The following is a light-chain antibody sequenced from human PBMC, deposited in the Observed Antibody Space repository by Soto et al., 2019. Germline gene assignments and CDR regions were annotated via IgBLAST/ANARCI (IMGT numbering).Light chain of an antibody. CDR2: EDD. Sequence: NFMLTQPHSGSESPGKPLTISGPGTGGTIATNYVQWPQHRPGSAPTTVIYEDDKRPPGVPDRFSGSIDRSSNSASLIISGLKTEDEADYYCQSHDSTNVVFGRGTKLTVL. J-gene: IGLJ2*01. V-gene: IGLV6-57*02. CDR3: QSHDSTNVV. CDR1: GGTIATNY.